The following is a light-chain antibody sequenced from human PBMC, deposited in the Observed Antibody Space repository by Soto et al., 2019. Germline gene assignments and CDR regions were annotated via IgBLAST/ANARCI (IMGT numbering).Light chain of an antibody. J-gene: IGLJ3*02. V-gene: IGLV2-23*02. CDR2: EVS. CDR3: CSYAGNNALV. CDR1: SSNVGSYNF. Sequence: QSPLTQPASVSGSRGQSITISCTGTSSNVGSYNFVSRYRQYPGKAPELIIYEVSQRPSTFFNRFSGSKSGNTASLTISGLQSDDEADYYCCSYAGNNALVFGGGTK.